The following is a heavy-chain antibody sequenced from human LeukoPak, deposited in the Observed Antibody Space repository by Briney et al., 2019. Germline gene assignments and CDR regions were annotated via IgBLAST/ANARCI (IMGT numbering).Heavy chain of an antibody. J-gene: IGHJ6*02. V-gene: IGHV4-39*01. CDR2: IYYSGST. Sequence: PSETLSLTCSVSNASIISSSYYWGWIRQPPGKGLEWIGSIYYSGSTYYNPSLKSRVTISVDTSKNQFSLKLSSVTAADTAVYYCARRHDSSGYYYDYYYGMDVWGQGTTVTVSS. CDR1: NASIISSSYY. D-gene: IGHD3-22*01. CDR3: ARRHDSSGYYYDYYYGMDV.